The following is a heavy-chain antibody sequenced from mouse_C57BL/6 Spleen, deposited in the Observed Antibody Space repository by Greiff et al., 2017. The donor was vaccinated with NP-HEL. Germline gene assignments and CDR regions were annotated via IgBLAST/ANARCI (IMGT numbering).Heavy chain of an antibody. CDR3: ARRIYDGYYEYFDV. D-gene: IGHD2-3*01. V-gene: IGHV1-47*01. Sequence: QVQLKESGAELVKPGASVKMSCKASGYTFTTYPIEWMKQNHGKSLEWIGNFHPYNDDTKYNEKFKGKATLTVEKSSSTVYFELSRLTSDDSAVYYCARRIYDGYYEYFDVWGTGTTVTVSS. J-gene: IGHJ1*03. CDR2: FHPYNDDT. CDR1: GYTFTTYP.